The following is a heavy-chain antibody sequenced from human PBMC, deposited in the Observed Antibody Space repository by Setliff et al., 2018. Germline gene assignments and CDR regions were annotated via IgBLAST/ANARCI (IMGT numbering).Heavy chain of an antibody. D-gene: IGHD1-1*01. CDR1: AYIFSSYG. CDR3: ARANKKLDYYYYYYMDV. J-gene: IGHJ6*03. CDR2: INPNSGDT. V-gene: IGHV1-2*02. Sequence: ASVKVSCKASAYIFSSYGLTWVRQAPGQGLEWMGWINPNSGDTKYAQNFQGRVTMTRDTSITTFYMELSRLKSDDSAVYYCARANKKLDYYYYYYMDVWGKGTTVTVSS.